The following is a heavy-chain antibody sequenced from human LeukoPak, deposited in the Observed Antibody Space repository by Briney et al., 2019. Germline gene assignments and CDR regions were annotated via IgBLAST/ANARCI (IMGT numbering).Heavy chain of an antibody. CDR3: AREYVSSSWYSLTVYYYYMDV. CDR2: INTNTGNP. V-gene: IGHV7-4-1*02. Sequence: GASVKVSCKASGYTFTSYAMNWVRQAPGQGLEWMGWINTNTGNPTYAQGFTGRFVFSLDTSVSTAYLQISSLKAEDTAVYYCAREYVSSSWYSLTVYYYYMDVWGKGTTVTVSS. J-gene: IGHJ6*03. D-gene: IGHD6-13*01. CDR1: GYTFTSYA.